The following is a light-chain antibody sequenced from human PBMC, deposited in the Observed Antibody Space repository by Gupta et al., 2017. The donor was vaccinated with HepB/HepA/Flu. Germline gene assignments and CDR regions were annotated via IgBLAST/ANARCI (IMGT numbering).Light chain of an antibody. J-gene: IGKJ5*01. CDR1: QNINKY. CDR3: QHRNRPPCT. CDR2: AAY. V-gene: IGKV1-39*01. Sequence: DIQFTQSPSSLSASVGDRFTIPCRASQNINKYLNWYQQKPGKAPKVVIYAAYKVESGVPSRFSGSGSGTEFTLTISSRQPEDFATYYCQHRNRPPCTFGQGTPLDIK.